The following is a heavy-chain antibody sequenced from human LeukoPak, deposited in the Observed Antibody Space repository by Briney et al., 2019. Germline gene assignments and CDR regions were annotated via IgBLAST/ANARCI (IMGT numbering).Heavy chain of an antibody. Sequence: GGSLRLSCSASGFTFSSYAMHWVRQAPGKGLEYVSAISSNGGSTYYADSVKGRFTTSRDNSKNTLYLQMSSLRAEDTAVYYCVKGAAAAVRGSWFDPWGQGTLVTVSS. CDR2: ISSNGGST. D-gene: IGHD6-13*01. CDR3: VKGAAAAVRGSWFDP. J-gene: IGHJ5*02. V-gene: IGHV3-64D*09. CDR1: GFTFSSYA.